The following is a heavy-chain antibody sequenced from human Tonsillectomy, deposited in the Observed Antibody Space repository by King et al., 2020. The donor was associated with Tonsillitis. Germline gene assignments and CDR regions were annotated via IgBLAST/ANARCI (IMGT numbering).Heavy chain of an antibody. Sequence: ITLKESGPTLVKPTQTLTLTCTFSGFSLNTSGVGVGWIRQPPGKALEWLAVIYWSDDKRFSPSLKSRVTITKDTSKNQVVLTMTNMYPVDTATFYCAHLTVHTGHPPTYYFYYHIDDWGKGTTVTVSS. CDR2: IYWSDDK. D-gene: IGHD2-8*02. CDR3: AHLTVHTGHPPTYYFYYHIDD. CDR1: GFSLNTSGVG. J-gene: IGHJ6*03. V-gene: IGHV2-5*01.